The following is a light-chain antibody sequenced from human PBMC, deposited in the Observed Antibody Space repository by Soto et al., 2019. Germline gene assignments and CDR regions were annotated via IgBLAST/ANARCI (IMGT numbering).Light chain of an antibody. CDR1: SNDVGSYNL. CDR3: CSYTTITTVV. Sequence: QSALTQPASVSGSPGQSITISCTGTSNDVGSYNLVSWYQQHPGKAPKLIIYEVSKRPSGVSNRFSASKSGNTASLTISGLQAEDEADYHCCSYTTITTVVFGGGTKLTVL. CDR2: EVS. J-gene: IGLJ2*01. V-gene: IGLV2-23*02.